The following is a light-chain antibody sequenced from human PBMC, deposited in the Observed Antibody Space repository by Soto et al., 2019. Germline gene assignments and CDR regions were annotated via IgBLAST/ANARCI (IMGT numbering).Light chain of an antibody. CDR2: GAS. CDR3: QQYGSSRT. CDR1: QSVSSSY. Sequence: EIVLTQSPGTLSLSPGERGTLSCRASQSVSSSYLAWYQQKPGQAPRLLIYGASSRATGIPDRFSGSLSGTDFPLTISRLEPEDCAVYYCQQYGSSRTFGQGTKVEIK. J-gene: IGKJ1*01. V-gene: IGKV3-20*01.